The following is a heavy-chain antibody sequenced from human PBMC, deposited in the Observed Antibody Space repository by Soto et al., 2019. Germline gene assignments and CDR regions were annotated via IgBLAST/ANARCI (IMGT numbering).Heavy chain of an antibody. V-gene: IGHV1-18*01. CDR1: GYTFRNYG. CDR3: ARDGRQFVPNSATFDI. J-gene: IGHJ3*02. D-gene: IGHD6-6*01. CDR2: ISAYNGNT. Sequence: QVHLLQSGAELKRPGASVRVSCKASGYTFRNYGVNWVRQAPGQGLEWLGWISAYNGNTKSAQKFQDKLTIATDTSTNTAYMELRSLTSDDTAVYFCARDGRQFVPNSATFDIWGQGTLITVSS.